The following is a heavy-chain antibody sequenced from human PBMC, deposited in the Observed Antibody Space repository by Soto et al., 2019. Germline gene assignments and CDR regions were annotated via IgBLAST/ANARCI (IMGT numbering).Heavy chain of an antibody. CDR1: GDTFTSYY. V-gene: IGHV1-46*01. J-gene: IGHJ5*02. CDR2: INPHGGST. Sequence: ASVTVSCKAPGDTFTSYYLNWVRQAPGKGLEWMGVINPHGGSTKYAQKFQGRITMTRDTSRSTVYMELSSLRSDDTAIYYCARSSGGNFGIIIEGSNWFDPWSQGTLVTVSS. CDR3: ARSSGGNFGIIIEGSNWFDP. D-gene: IGHD3-3*01.